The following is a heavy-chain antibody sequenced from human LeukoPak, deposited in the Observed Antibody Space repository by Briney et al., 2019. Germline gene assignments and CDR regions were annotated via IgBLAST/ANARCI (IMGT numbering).Heavy chain of an antibody. CDR1: GYTFTTYY. CDR3: ARQERRWLQFWRAFDI. CDR2: INPRGDST. V-gene: IGHV1-46*01. J-gene: IGHJ3*02. Sequence: ASVKVSCKASGYTFTTYYMHWVRQAPGQGLEWMGVINPRGDSTTYAQKFQGRLTMTRDSSTSTIYMELSSLRSDDTAVYYCARQERRWLQFWRAFDIWGQGTMVTVSS. D-gene: IGHD5-24*01.